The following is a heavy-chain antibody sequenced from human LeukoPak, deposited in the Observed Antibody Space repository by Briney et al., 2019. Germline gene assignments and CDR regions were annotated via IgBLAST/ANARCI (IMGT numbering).Heavy chain of an antibody. Sequence: SETLSLTCVVYGGSFSGYYWSWLRQPPGKGVEWIGEINHSGTTNYNPSLNSRVTISVDTSKNQFSLKLTSVTAADTAVYYCARGGLANYFDYWGQGTLVPVSS. V-gene: IGHV4-34*01. CDR3: ARGGLANYFDY. CDR1: GGSFSGYY. J-gene: IGHJ4*02. CDR2: INHSGTT. D-gene: IGHD3/OR15-3a*01.